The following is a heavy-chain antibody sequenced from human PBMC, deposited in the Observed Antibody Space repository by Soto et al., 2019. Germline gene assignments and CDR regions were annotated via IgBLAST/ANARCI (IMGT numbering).Heavy chain of an antibody. CDR1: GGSFSAYY. CDR2: INFSGST. Sequence: KPSETLSLTCAVYGGSFSAYYWSWIRQPPGKGLEWIGEINFSGSTNYNPSLKSRVTISVNTSKNQFSLKLSSVTAADTAVYYCARPAAYYYYAMDVWGQGTTVTVS. J-gene: IGHJ6*02. CDR3: ARPAAYYYYAMDV. V-gene: IGHV4-34*01.